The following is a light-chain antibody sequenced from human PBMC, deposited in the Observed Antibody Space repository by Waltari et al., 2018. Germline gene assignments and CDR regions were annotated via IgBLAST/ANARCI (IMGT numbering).Light chain of an antibody. V-gene: IGLV2-14*03. Sequence: QSALTQPASVSGSPGQSITIPCTGTRSDIGGYNYVSWYQQHPGKAPKVMIYDVIKRPSGVSNRFSGSKSGNTASLTISGLQADDEADYYCTSYESGGTWVFGGGTKVTV. CDR1: RSDIGGYNY. CDR2: DVI. J-gene: IGLJ3*02. CDR3: TSYESGGTWV.